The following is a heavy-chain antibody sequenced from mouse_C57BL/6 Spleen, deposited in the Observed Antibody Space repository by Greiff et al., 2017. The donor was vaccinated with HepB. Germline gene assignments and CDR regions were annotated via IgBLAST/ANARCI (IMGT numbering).Heavy chain of an antibody. J-gene: IGHJ3*01. CDR3: ARGSPVSTEAWFAY. CDR2: IDPEDGET. CDR1: GFNIKDYY. D-gene: IGHD4-1*02. V-gene: IGHV14-2*01. Sequence: EVQLQQSGAELVKPGASVKLSCTASGFNIKDYYMHWVKQRTEQGLEWIGRIDPEDGETKYAPKFKGKATITADTSSNTAYLQLSSLTSEDTAVYYCARGSPVSTEAWFAYWGQGTLVTVSA.